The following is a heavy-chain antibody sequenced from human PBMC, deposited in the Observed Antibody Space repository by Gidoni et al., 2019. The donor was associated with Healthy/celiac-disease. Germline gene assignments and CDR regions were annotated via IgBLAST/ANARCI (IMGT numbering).Heavy chain of an antibody. V-gene: IGHV1-46*01. Sequence: QVQLVQSGAEGKKPGAPAKVYCKASDYTFPSYLMHWVRQAPGQGLEWMGIINPSGGSTSYAQKFQGRVTMTRDTSTSTVYMELSSLRSEDTAVYYCARKRGAEGAFDIWGQGTMVTVSS. CDR2: INPSGGST. CDR1: DYTFPSYL. CDR3: ARKRGAEGAFDI. J-gene: IGHJ3*02. D-gene: IGHD1-26*01.